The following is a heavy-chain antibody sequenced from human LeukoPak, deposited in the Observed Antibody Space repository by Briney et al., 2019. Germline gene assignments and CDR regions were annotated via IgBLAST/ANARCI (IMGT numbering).Heavy chain of an antibody. CDR2: IIPILGIA. D-gene: IGHD1-7*01. Sequence: GASVKVSYKASGYTFTSYGISWVRQAPGQGLEWMGRIIPILGIANYAQKFQGRVTITADKSTSTAYMELSSLRSEDTAVYYCARDLQTGTTTWSDYWGQGTLVTVSS. CDR3: ARDLQTGTTTWSDY. J-gene: IGHJ4*02. V-gene: IGHV1-69*04. CDR1: GYTFTSYG.